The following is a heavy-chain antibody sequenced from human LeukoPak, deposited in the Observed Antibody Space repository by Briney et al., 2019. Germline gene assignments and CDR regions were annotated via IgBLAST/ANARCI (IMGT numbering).Heavy chain of an antibody. J-gene: IGHJ4*02. CDR3: ARGTIISSSWYSGRDIRGPLDY. V-gene: IGHV1-69*13. CDR1: GGTFSSYA. CDR2: IIPIFGTA. Sequence: SVKVSCKASGGTFSSYAISWVRQAPGQGLEWMGGIIPIFGTANYAQKFQGRVTITADESTSTAYVELSSLRSEDTAVYYCARGTIISSSWYSGRDIRGPLDYWGQGTLVTVSS. D-gene: IGHD6-13*01.